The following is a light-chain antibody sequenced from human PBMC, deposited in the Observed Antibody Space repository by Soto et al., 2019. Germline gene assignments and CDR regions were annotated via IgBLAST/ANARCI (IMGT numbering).Light chain of an antibody. CDR2: RND. J-gene: IGLJ2*01. V-gene: IGLV1-47*01. Sequence: QSVLTQPPSASGTPGQRVIISCSGSSSNIGSDYVYWYQQLPGTAPKLLIYRNDQRPSGVPDRFSGSKSGTSASLAISGLRSEDEADYYCAVWDDSLSGLFGGGTKLTVL. CDR3: AVWDDSLSGL. CDR1: SSNIGSDY.